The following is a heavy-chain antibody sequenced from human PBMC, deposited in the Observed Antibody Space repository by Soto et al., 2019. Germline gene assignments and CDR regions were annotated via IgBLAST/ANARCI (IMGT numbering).Heavy chain of an antibody. V-gene: IGHV3-23*01. Sequence: PGGSLRLSCAASGFTYINYAMSWVRQAPGKGLEWVSTIGTSGGTYYPDSVRGRFTISRDNSRNTLYLQMNSLRPEDTAVYYCAKRAPYYFDSWGQGTLVTVSS. CDR1: GFTYINYA. CDR3: AKRAPYYFDS. J-gene: IGHJ4*02. CDR2: IGTSGGT.